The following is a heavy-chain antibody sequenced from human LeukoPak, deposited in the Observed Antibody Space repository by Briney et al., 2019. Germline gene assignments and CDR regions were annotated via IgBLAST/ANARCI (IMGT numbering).Heavy chain of an antibody. CDR1: GASIRGSSYY. CDR3: ARNSSYFNTGGFDY. Sequence: SETLTLTCTVSGASIRGSSYYWAWIRQTPGKGLEWIGSIYYSGSTHYTPSLKSRVTISVDTSKNQFSLRVSSVTAADTAVYYCARNSSYFNTGGFDYWGQGILVTVSS. D-gene: IGHD3-10*01. V-gene: IGHV4-39*01. J-gene: IGHJ4*02. CDR2: IYYSGST.